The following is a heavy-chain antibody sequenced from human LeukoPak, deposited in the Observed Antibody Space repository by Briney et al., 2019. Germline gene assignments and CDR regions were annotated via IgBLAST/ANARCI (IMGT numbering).Heavy chain of an antibody. CDR3: VSGSLQSGYNFDY. CDR1: GFTFSSYW. D-gene: IGHD3-3*01. J-gene: IGHJ4*02. Sequence: GGSLRLSCAASGFTFSSYWMSWVRQAPGKGLEWVANIKQDGSEKYYVDSVKGRFTISRDNAKDTLYLQMNSLRAEDTAVYFCVSGSLQSGYNFDYWGQGALVTVSS. V-gene: IGHV3-7*01. CDR2: IKQDGSEK.